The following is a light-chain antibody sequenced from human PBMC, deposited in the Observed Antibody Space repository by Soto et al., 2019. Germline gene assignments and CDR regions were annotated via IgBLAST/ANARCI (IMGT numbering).Light chain of an antibody. J-gene: IGKJ4*01. V-gene: IGKV1-6*01. Sequence: AIQVTQSPSSLSAPVGDRVTITCRASQDIRNELSWYQQKPGKAPKFLIFAASNLQSGVPSRFSGSGSGTDFTLTISSLQPEDFATYFCLQDDDYPFTFGGGTKVEIK. CDR1: QDIRNE. CDR3: LQDDDYPFT. CDR2: AAS.